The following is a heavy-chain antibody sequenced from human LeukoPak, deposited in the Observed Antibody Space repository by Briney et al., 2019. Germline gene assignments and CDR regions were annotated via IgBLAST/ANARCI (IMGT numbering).Heavy chain of an antibody. CDR2: IFSRGTT. J-gene: IGHJ6*02. CDR1: GGSISNYY. V-gene: IGHV4-4*07. Sequence: PSETLSLTCTVSGGSISNYYWSWIRQPAGKGLEWVGRIFSRGTTNYNPSLKSRVTVSLDTSKNQFSLKLSSVTAADTAVYYCARGRYDNLTGHLARLDVWGQGTTVIVSS. D-gene: IGHD3-9*01. CDR3: ARGRYDNLTGHLARLDV.